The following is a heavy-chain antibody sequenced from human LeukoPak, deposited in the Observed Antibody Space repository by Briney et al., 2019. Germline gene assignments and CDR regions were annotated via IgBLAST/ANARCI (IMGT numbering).Heavy chain of an antibody. D-gene: IGHD4-17*01. CDR2: ISSSSSTI. Sequence: GGSLRLSCAASGFTFSSYSMNWVRQAPGKGLEWVSYISSSSSTIYYADSVKGRFTISRDNAKNSLYLQMNSLRAEDTAVYYCARGAVTTWNNWFDPWGQGTLVTVSS. V-gene: IGHV3-48*01. CDR1: GFTFSSYS. CDR3: ARGAVTTWNNWFDP. J-gene: IGHJ5*02.